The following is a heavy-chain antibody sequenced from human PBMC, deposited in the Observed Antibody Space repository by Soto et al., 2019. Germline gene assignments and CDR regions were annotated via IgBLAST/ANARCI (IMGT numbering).Heavy chain of an antibody. Sequence: ASVKVSCKASGYTFTNYAMHWVRQAPGQGLEWMGWISAYNGNTNYAQKLQGRVTMTTDTSTSTAYMELRSLRSDDTAVYYCARVSYNWFDPWGQGTLVTVSS. V-gene: IGHV1-18*01. J-gene: IGHJ5*02. CDR1: GYTFTNYA. CDR3: ARVSYNWFDP. CDR2: ISAYNGNT.